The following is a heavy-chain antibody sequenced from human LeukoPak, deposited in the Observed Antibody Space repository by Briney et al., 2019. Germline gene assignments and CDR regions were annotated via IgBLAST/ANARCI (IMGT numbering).Heavy chain of an antibody. CDR3: ARALTTVTQYYFDY. CDR1: GGSISRSNW. D-gene: IGHD4-17*01. CDR2: IYHSGST. V-gene: IGHV4-4*02. Sequence: PSETLSLTCAISGGSISRSNWWSWVRQPPGKGLEWIGEIYHSGSTNYNPSLKSRVNISVDKSKNQFSLKLSSVTAADTAVYYCARALTTVTQYYFDYWGQGTLVNVSS. J-gene: IGHJ4*02.